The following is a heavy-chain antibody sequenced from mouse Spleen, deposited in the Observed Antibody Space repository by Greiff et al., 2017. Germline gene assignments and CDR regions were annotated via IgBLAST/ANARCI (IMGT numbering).Heavy chain of an antibody. CDR2: IDPANGNT. J-gene: IGHJ4*01. Sequence: EVQGVESGAELVKPGASVKLSCTASGFNIKDTYMHWVKQRPEQGLEWIGRIDPANGNTKYDPKFQGKATITADTSSNTAYLQLSSLTSEDTAVYYCARGGYPDYYAMDDWGQGTSVTVSS. CDR1: GFNIKDTY. D-gene: IGHD2-2*01. CDR3: ARGGYPDYYAMDD. V-gene: IGHV14-3*02.